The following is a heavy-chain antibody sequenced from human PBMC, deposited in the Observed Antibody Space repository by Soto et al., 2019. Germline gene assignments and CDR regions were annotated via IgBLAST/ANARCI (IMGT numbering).Heavy chain of an antibody. J-gene: IGHJ4*02. CDR3: AKDLSHSGSGWAFDY. CDR1: GFTVSSYS. Sequence: GGSLRLSCAASGFTVSSYSMNWVRQAPGKGLEWVSSISSSSTYIYYADSVKGRFTISRDNAKNSLYLQMNSLRAEDTAVYYSAKDLSHSGSGWAFDYWGQGTLVTVSS. CDR2: ISSSSTYI. V-gene: IGHV3-21*01. D-gene: IGHD6-19*01.